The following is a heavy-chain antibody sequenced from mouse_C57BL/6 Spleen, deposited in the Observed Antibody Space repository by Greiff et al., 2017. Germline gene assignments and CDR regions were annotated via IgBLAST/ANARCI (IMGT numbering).Heavy chain of an antibody. V-gene: IGHV1-55*01. CDR1: GYTFTSYW. Sequence: LQESGAELVKPGASVKMSCKASGYTFTSYWITWVKQRPGSGLEWIGDIYPGSGSTNYNEKFKSKATLTVGTSSSTAYMQLSSLTSEDSAVYYCARSEGNYMAYWGQGTLVTVSA. D-gene: IGHD2-1*01. CDR2: IYPGSGST. CDR3: ARSEGNYMAY. J-gene: IGHJ3*01.